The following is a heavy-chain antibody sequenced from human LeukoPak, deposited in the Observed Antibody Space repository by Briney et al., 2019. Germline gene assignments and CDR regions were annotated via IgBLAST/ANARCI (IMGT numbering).Heavy chain of an antibody. CDR1: GFTFSSYG. Sequence: PGGSLRLSCAASGFTFSSYGMHWVRQAPGKGLEWVAVLSYDGSNKYYADSVKGRFTISRDNSKNTLYLQMNSLRAEDTAVYYCARDFHEGAALDYWGQGTLVTVSS. V-gene: IGHV3-30*03. CDR3: ARDFHEGAALDY. J-gene: IGHJ4*02. CDR2: LSYDGSNK.